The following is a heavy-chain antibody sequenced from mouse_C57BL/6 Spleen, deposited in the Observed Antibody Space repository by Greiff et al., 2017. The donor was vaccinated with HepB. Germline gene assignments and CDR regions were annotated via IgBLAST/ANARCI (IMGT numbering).Heavy chain of an antibody. CDR1: GFTFSDYG. V-gene: IGHV5-17*01. D-gene: IGHD1-1*01. CDR2: ISSGSSTI. CDR3: ARPNYYGSSRENYFDY. Sequence: EVKVVESGGGLVKPGGSLKLSCAASGFTFSDYGMHWVRQAPEKGLEWVAYISSGSSTIYYADTVKGRFTISRDNAKNTLFLQMTSLRSEDTAMFYCARPNYYGSSRENYFDYWGQGTTLTVSS. J-gene: IGHJ2*01.